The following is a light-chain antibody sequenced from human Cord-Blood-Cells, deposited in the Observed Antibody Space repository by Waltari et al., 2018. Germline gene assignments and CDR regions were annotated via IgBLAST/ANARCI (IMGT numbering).Light chain of an antibody. CDR1: TGAVTSGHY. V-gene: IGLV7-46*01. Sequence: QAVVTQEPSLTVSPGGTVTLTCGSSTGAVTSGHYPYWFQQKPGQAPRPLIYDTGNKHSGTTALFSGSFLGGKAALTLSGAQPEDEAEYYCLLSYSGARGVFGGGTKLTVL. CDR3: LLSYSGARGV. CDR2: DTG. J-gene: IGLJ3*02.